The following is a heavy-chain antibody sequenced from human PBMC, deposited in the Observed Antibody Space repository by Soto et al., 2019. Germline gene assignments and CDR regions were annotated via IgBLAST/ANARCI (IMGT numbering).Heavy chain of an antibody. CDR3: ASVTFGGIVLAH. D-gene: IGHD3-16*01. CDR1: GDSISSGYY. V-gene: IGHV4-61*01. J-gene: IGHJ4*02. Sequence: SETLSLTCAVSGDSISSGYYWAWIRQPPGKGLEWIGYIYFNGNTNYNPSLKRRVTMSIDTSKKQFSLNLSSVTAADTAVYYCASVTFGGIVLAHWGQGALVTVSS. CDR2: IYFNGNT.